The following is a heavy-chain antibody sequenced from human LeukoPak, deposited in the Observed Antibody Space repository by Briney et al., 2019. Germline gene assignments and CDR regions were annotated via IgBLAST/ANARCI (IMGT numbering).Heavy chain of an antibody. V-gene: IGHV4-59*01. D-gene: IGHD3-22*01. CDR1: GGPISSYY. Sequence: PSETLSLTFTVPGGPISSYYWSWIRQPPGKGQERIGHIYYSRNTNYNPSLKSRITISVDTSNNQFSLKLSSVTAADTAVYYCARGGYYYDTSTYPGAFDIWGQGTRVTVSS. CDR3: ARGGYYYDTSTYPGAFDI. CDR2: IYYSRNT. J-gene: IGHJ3*02.